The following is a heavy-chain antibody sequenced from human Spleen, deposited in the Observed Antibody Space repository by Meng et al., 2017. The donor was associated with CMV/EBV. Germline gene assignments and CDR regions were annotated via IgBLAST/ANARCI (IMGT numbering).Heavy chain of an antibody. J-gene: IGHJ6*02. D-gene: IGHD6-13*01. CDR2: ISAYNGNT. CDR1: GYTFTSYG. CDR3: ARGATQYSSSSTVYYYYGMDV. Sequence: ASVKVSCKASGYTFTSYGISWVRQAPGQGLEWMGWISAYNGNTNYAQKLQGRVTMTTGTSTSTAYMELRSLRSDDTAVYYCARGATQYSSSSTVYYYYGMDVWGQGTTVTVSS. V-gene: IGHV1-18*01.